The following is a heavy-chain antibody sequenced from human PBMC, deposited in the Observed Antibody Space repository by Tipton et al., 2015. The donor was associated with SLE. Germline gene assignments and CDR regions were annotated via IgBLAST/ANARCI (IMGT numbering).Heavy chain of an antibody. CDR2: IYYSGST. J-gene: IGHJ3*02. V-gene: IGHV4-59*08. D-gene: IGHD6-13*01. CDR1: GGSISSYY. Sequence: GLVKPSETLSLTCTVSGGSISSYYWGWIRQPPGKGLEWIGSIYYSGSTNYNPSLKSRVTISVDTSKNQFSLKLSSVTAADTAVYYCASTLAVASAFDIWGQGTMVTVSS. CDR3: ASTLAVASAFDI.